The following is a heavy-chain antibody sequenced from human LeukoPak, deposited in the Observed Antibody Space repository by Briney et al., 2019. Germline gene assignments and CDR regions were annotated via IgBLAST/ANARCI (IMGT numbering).Heavy chain of an antibody. CDR2: ISGSGGST. V-gene: IGHV3-23*01. J-gene: IGHJ4*02. Sequence: PGGSLRLSCEASGFTFSSYAMSWVRQAPGKGLEWVSAISGSGGSTYYADSVKGRFTISRDNSKNTLYLQMNSLRAEDTAVYYCAKVSVDYYGSGSYYRGYFDYWGRGTLVTVSS. CDR3: AKVSVDYYGSGSYYRGYFDY. D-gene: IGHD3-10*01. CDR1: GFTFSSYA.